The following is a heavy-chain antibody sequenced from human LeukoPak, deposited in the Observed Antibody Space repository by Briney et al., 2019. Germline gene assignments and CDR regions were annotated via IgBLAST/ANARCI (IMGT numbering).Heavy chain of an antibody. J-gene: IGHJ4*02. V-gene: IGHV4-61*01. CDR1: GGSISSGCYY. D-gene: IGHD3-10*01. CDR2: IYYSGST. Sequence: SQTLSLTCTVSGGSISSGCYYWSWIRQPPGKGLEWIGYIYYSGSTNYNPSLKSRVTISVDTSKNQFSLKLSSVTAADTAVYYCARLYYGSGSIFDYWGQGTLVTVSS. CDR3: ARLYYGSGSIFDY.